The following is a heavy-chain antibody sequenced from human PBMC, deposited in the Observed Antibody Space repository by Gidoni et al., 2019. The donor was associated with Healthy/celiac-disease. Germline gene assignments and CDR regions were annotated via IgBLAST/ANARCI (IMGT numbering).Heavy chain of an antibody. J-gene: IGHJ4*02. CDR3: ARDRHYGTAVAGAFDY. D-gene: IGHD6-19*01. CDR2: IYHSGST. CDR1: GGSIRSTNW. Sequence: QVQLQESGPGLVTPSGTLSLTCAVSGGSIRSTNWWSWVRQPPGKGLEWIGEIYHSGSTNYNPSLKSRVTISVDKSKNQFSLKLSSVTAADTAVYYCARDRHYGTAVAGAFDYWGQGTLVTVSS. V-gene: IGHV4-4*02.